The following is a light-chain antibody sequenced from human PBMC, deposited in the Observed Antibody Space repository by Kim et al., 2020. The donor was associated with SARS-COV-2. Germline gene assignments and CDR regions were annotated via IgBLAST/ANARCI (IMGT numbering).Light chain of an antibody. CDR2: GAS. CDR1: RSIGNH. J-gene: IGKJ2*01. Sequence: DIQMTQSPSSLSASVGDRVTITCRASRSIGNHLNWYQQRPGKAPNLLIFGASNLQSGVSSRFSGSDSGTDFTLTIRNLQPEDSATCYCQQSDITPYTFGQGTKLEI. V-gene: IGKV1-39*01. CDR3: QQSDITPYT.